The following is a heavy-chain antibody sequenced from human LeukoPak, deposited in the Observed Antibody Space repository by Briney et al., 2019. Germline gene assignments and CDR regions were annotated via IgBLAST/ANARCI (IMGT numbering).Heavy chain of an antibody. CDR2: IIPIFGTA. D-gene: IGHD1-14*01. V-gene: IGHV1-69*05. CDR3: ARGGIIGSYHPVVDP. CDR1: GGTFSSYA. J-gene: IGHJ5*02. Sequence: GASVKVSCKASGGTFSSYAISWVRQAPGQGLEWMGGIIPIFGTANYAQKFQGRVTITTDESTSTAYMELSSLRSEDTAVYYCARGGIIGSYHPVVDPWGQGTLVTVSS.